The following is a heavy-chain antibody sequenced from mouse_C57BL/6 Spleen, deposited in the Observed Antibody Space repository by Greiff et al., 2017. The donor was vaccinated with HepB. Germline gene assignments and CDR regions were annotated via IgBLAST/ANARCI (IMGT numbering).Heavy chain of an antibody. Sequence: VQLQQSGPELVKPGASVKIPCKASGYTFTDYNMDWVKQSHGKSLEWIGDINPNNGGTIYNQKFKGKATLTVDKSSSTAYMELHSLTSEDSAVKYCARRDGNYVRPFAYWGQGTMVTVSA. V-gene: IGHV1-18*01. CDR2: INPNNGGT. D-gene: IGHD2-1*01. J-gene: IGHJ3*01. CDR3: ARRDGNYVRPFAY. CDR1: GYTFTDYN.